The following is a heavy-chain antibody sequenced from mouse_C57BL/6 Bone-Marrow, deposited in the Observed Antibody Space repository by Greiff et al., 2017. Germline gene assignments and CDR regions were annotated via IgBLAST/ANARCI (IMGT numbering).Heavy chain of an antibody. CDR3: AKIADYAIDY. CDR2: IWSGGST. J-gene: IGHJ4*01. V-gene: IGHV2-4*01. CDR1: CFSLTCFC. Sequence: QVHLNESGPGLVQPSQSPSIPRSVPCFSLTCFCVLLVCRPPGKVLEWLGVIWSGGSTDYNAAFISRLSISKDNSKSQVFFKMNSLQADDTAIYYCAKIADYAIDYWGQGTSVTVSS.